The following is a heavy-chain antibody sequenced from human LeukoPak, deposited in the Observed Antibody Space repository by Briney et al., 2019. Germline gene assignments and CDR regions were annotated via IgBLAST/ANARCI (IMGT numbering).Heavy chain of an antibody. V-gene: IGHV1-18*01. J-gene: IGHJ4*02. Sequence: ASVKVSCKASGYTFTSYGISWVRQAPGQGLEWMGWISAYNGNTKYAQNLQGRGTTTTDTPTSTAYMELRSLRSDDTAVYYCARSLSVGAPYYFDSWGQGTLVTVSS. CDR3: ARSLSVGAPYYFDS. CDR2: ISAYNGNT. D-gene: IGHD1-26*01. CDR1: GYTFTSYG.